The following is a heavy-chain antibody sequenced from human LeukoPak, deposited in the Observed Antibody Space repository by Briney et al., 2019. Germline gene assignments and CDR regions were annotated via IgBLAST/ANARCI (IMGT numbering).Heavy chain of an antibody. Sequence: ASVKVSCKASGYTFTGYYMHWVRQAPGQGLEWMGWINPNSGGTNYAQKFQGRVTMTRDTSTSTAYMELSRLRSDDTAVYYCASLPAAAGIRYFDYWGQGTLVTVSS. V-gene: IGHV1-2*02. D-gene: IGHD6-13*01. CDR1: GYTFTGYY. J-gene: IGHJ4*02. CDR2: INPNSGGT. CDR3: ASLPAAAGIRYFDY.